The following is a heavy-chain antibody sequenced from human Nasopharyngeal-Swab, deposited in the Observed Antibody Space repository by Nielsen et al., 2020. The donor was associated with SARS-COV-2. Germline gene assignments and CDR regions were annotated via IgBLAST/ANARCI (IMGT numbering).Heavy chain of an antibody. CDR2: IYPGDSDT. V-gene: IGHV5-51*01. CDR1: GYSFTTYW. D-gene: IGHD6-19*01. J-gene: IGHJ4*02. Sequence: KVSCKGSGYSFTTYWIGWVRQMPGKGLEWMGIIYPGDSDTRYSPSFQGQVTISADKSISTAYLQWSSLKASDTAMYYCAMFSTVAGTYQLDYWGQGTLVIVSS. CDR3: AMFSTVAGTYQLDY.